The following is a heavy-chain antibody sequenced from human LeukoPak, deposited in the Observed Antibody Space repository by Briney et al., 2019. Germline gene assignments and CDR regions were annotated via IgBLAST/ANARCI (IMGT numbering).Heavy chain of an antibody. CDR1: GFTFSIYS. V-gene: IGHV3-21*01. D-gene: IGHD3-22*01. J-gene: IGHJ4*02. Sequence: GGSLRLSCAASGFTFSIYSMNWVRQAPGKGLEWVPSISSSSSYIYYADSVKGRFTISRDNAKNSLYLQMNSLRAEDTAVYYCARPEYDSSGYAFNYWGQGTLVTVSS. CDR2: ISSSSSYI. CDR3: ARPEYDSSGYAFNY.